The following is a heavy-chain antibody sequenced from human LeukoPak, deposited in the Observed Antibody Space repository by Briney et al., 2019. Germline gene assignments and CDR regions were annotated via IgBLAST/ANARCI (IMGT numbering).Heavy chain of an antibody. J-gene: IGHJ4*02. CDR1: GFTFSNYW. CDR3: ARGAYYFGY. CDR2: INQDGSET. Sequence: GWSLRLSCAASGFTFSNYWMSWVRQAPGKGLEWVANINQDGSETYSVDSVKGRLTISRDNAKNSLYLQMNSLRAEDTAVYYCARGAYYFGYWGQGNLVTVSS. V-gene: IGHV3-7*04.